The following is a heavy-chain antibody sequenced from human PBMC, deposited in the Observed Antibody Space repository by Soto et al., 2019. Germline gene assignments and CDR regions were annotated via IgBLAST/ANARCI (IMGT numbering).Heavy chain of an antibody. Sequence: SVKVSCKTSGYTFSNYGITWVRQAPGQGLEWMGGIIPIFGTANYAQKFQGRVTITADESTSTAYMELSSLRSEDTAVYYCASPYYGDYDAFDIWGQGTMVTVSS. CDR1: GYTFSNYG. J-gene: IGHJ3*02. CDR2: IIPIFGTA. D-gene: IGHD4-17*01. CDR3: ASPYYGDYDAFDI. V-gene: IGHV1-69*13.